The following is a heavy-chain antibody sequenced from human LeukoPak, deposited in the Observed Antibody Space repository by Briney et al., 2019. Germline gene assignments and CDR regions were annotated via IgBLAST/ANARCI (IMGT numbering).Heavy chain of an antibody. J-gene: IGHJ5*02. CDR2: INPNSGGT. V-gene: IGHV1-2*02. CDR3: ARDRIAARRWFDP. CDR1: GYTFTGYY. D-gene: IGHD6-13*01. Sequence: ASVKVSCKASGYTFTGYYIHWVRQAPGQGLEWMGWINPNSGGTNYAQKFQGRVTMTRDTSISTAYMELSRLRSDDTAVYYCARDRIAARRWFDPWGQGTLVTVSS.